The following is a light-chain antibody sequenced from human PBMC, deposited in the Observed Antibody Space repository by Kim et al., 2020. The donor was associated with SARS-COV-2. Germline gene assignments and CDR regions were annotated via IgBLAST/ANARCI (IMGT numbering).Light chain of an antibody. Sequence: DIQMTQSPSTLSASVGDRVTITCRASQSISDWLAWYQQKPGKAPKVLIYKMSTLAGGVPSRFSGSGSETEFTLTISSLQPDDFATYYCHQYKGSSRTFGQGTKVDIK. CDR1: QSISDW. V-gene: IGKV1-5*03. CDR3: HQYKGSSRT. J-gene: IGKJ1*01. CDR2: KMS.